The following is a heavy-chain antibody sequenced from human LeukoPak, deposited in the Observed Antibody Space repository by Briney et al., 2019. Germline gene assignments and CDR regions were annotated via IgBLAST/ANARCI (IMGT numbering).Heavy chain of an antibody. J-gene: IGHJ5*02. Sequence: PGRSLRLSCAASGFTFSSYGMHWVRQAPGKGLGWVAVIWHDGKHKFYTDSVKGRFTISRDNSKNTLYLQMSSLRAEDTAVYYCARGVDSARSWFDPWGQGTLVTVSS. CDR2: IWHDGKHK. CDR1: GFTFSSYG. V-gene: IGHV3-33*01. D-gene: IGHD5-18*01. CDR3: ARGVDSARSWFDP.